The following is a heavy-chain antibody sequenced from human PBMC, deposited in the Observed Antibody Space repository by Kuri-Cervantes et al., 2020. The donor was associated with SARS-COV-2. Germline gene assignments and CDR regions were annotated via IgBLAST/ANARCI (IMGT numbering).Heavy chain of an antibody. J-gene: IGHJ3*02. V-gene: IGHV4-38-2*02. Sequence: SETLSLTCTVSGYSISSGYYWGWNRQPPGKGLEWIGSIYHSGSTYYNPSLKSRVTISVDTSKNQFSLKLSSVTAADTAVYYCARDKFEMATIPDAFDIWGQGTMVTVSS. CDR2: IYHSGST. CDR1: GYSISSGYY. CDR3: ARDKFEMATIPDAFDI. D-gene: IGHD5-24*01.